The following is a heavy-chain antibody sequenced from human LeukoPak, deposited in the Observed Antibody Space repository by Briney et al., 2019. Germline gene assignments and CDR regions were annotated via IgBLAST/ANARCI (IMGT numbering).Heavy chain of an antibody. CDR3: AKDGSIGDFWSGLNWFDP. J-gene: IGHJ5*02. CDR2: ISGDDGST. Sequence: GGSLRLSCAASGFTFDDYAMHWVRQAPGEGLEWVSLISGDDGSTYYADSVKGRFTISRDNSKNSLYLQMNSLRTEDTALYYCAKDGSIGDFWSGLNWFDPWGQGTLVTVSS. D-gene: IGHD3-3*01. CDR1: GFTFDDYA. V-gene: IGHV3-43*02.